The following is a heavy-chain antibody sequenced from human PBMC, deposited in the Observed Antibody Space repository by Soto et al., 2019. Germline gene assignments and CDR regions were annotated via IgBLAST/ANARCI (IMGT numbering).Heavy chain of an antibody. D-gene: IGHD3-16*01. CDR3: ARWPIITFGGALAYMGV. CDR2: ISWNSGSI. V-gene: IGHV3-9*01. Sequence: GGSLRLSCAASGFTFDDYAMHWVRQAPGKGLEWVSGISWNSGSIGYADSVKGRFTISRDNAKNSLYLQMNSLRAEDTALYYCARWPIITFGGALAYMGVCGKGPTVTLSS. CDR1: GFTFDDYA. J-gene: IGHJ6*03.